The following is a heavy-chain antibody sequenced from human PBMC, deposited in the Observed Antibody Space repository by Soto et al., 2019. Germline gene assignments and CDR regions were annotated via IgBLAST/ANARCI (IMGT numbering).Heavy chain of an antibody. CDR2: IYYSGST. J-gene: IGHJ4*02. Sequence: SETLSLTCTVSGGSISSGGYYWSWIRQHPGKGLEWIGYIYYSGSTYYNPSLKSRVTISVDTSKNQFSLKLSSVTAADTAVYYCARSRAVPAAFYWGQGTLVTVSS. D-gene: IGHD2-2*01. CDR1: GGSISSGGYY. V-gene: IGHV4-31*03. CDR3: ARSRAVPAAFY.